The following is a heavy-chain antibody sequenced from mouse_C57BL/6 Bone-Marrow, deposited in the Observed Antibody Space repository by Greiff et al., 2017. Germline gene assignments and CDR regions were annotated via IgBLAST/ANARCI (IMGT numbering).Heavy chain of an antibody. Sequence: VQLQQSGPELVKPGASVKISCKASGYSFTGYYMNWVKQSPEKSLEWIGEINPSTGGTTYNQKFKAKATLTVDKSSSTAYMQLKSLTSEDSAVYYCALTGTRYFDYWGQGTTLTVAS. CDR1: GYSFTGYY. CDR2: INPSTGGT. J-gene: IGHJ2*01. CDR3: ALTGTRYFDY. D-gene: IGHD4-1*01. V-gene: IGHV1-42*01.